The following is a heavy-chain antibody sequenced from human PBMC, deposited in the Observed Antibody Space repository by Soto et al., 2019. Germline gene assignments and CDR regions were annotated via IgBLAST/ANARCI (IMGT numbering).Heavy chain of an antibody. CDR1: GYTFTAYH. D-gene: IGHD3-10*02. CDR2: INPKFGDT. J-gene: IGHJ6*02. V-gene: IGHV1-2*02. CDR3: ARNMDYYYGRGSGNGHGD. Sequence: QVRLVQSGAEVKEPGDSVRVSCEASGYTFTAYHIHWVRQAPGQGLEWMGWINPKFGDTGYAQDFQGRVSMTSDMSISTVYMELSRLTSDDTAIYYCARNMDYYYGRGSGNGHGDWGQGTTVTVFS.